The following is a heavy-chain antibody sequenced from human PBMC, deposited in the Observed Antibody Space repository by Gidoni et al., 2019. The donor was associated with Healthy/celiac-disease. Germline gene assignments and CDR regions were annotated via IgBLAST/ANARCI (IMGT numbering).Heavy chain of an antibody. D-gene: IGHD1-20*01. CDR2: IFSNDEK. Sequence: QVTLKESGPVLVKPTDPLTLTCTVSGFSLRNARMGVSWIRQPPGKALEWLAHIFSNDEKSYSTSLKSRLTISKDTSKSQVVLTMTNMDPVDTATYYCARETITGTPIYYYGMDVWGQGTTVTVSS. CDR1: GFSLRNARMG. V-gene: IGHV2-26*01. J-gene: IGHJ6*02. CDR3: ARETITGTPIYYYGMDV.